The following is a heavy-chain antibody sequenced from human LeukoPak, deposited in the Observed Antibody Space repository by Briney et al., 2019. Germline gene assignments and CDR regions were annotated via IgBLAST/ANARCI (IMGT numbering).Heavy chain of an antibody. V-gene: IGHV3-21*06. CDR2: ISFSSTHI. CDR1: GFIFSNYG. CDR3: ARKITVAGINWYFDL. J-gene: IGHJ2*01. Sequence: GGSLRLSCAASGFIFSNYGMSWVRQAPGKGLEWVSSISFSSTHIYYADSIQGRFTISRDNAENSLYLQMNSLRAEDTAVYYCARKITVAGINWYFDLWGRGTLVTVSS. D-gene: IGHD6-19*01.